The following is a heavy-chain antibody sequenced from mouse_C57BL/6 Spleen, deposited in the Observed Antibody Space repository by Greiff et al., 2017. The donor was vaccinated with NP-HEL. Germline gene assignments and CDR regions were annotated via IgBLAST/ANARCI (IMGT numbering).Heavy chain of an antibody. Sequence: VQLKESGPGLVKPSQSLSLTCSVTGYSITSGYYWNWIRQFPGNKLEWMGYISYDGSNNYNPSLKNRISITRDTSKNQFFLKLNSVTTEDTATYYCARDLDYWGQGTTLTVSS. CDR2: ISYDGSN. CDR3: ARDLDY. V-gene: IGHV3-6*01. CDR1: GYSITSGYY. J-gene: IGHJ2*01.